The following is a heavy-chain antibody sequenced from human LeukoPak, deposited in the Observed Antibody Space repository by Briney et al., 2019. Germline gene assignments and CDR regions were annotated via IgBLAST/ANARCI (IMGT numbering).Heavy chain of an antibody. V-gene: IGHV3-7*03. Sequence: GGGLRLSCAAPGVTFSRYWRSGGRQAPGKGGEWGANIKKEGREKYYVDTVKGGFTISRDNANNSLYLQMNSLRAEDTAVYYCASRIAAAGAEYFQHWGQGTLVTVSS. J-gene: IGHJ1*01. D-gene: IGHD6-13*01. CDR3: ASRIAAAGAEYFQH. CDR1: GVTFSRYW. CDR2: IKKEGREK.